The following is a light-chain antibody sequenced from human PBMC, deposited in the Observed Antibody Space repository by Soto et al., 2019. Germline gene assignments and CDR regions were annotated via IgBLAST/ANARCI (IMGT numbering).Light chain of an antibody. J-gene: IGKJ5*01. V-gene: IGKV3-11*01. CDR1: QSFGSS. Sequence: ETVLTQSPPSLSLSPGETASLSCRSSQSFGSSLAWYQQRPGQAPRLLIHQASTRAAGIPDRFSGSGSGTDFTLTISSLEPEDFAVYYCQQRTDWLYTFGQGTRLEIK. CDR2: QAS. CDR3: QQRTDWLYT.